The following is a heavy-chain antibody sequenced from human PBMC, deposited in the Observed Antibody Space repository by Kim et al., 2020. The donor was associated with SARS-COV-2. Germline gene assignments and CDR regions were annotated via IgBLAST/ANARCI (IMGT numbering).Heavy chain of an antibody. CDR3: ARGALQGMDV. CDR2: ST. Sequence: STNYNPSLKSRVTISVDTSKNQFSLKLSSVTAADTAVYYCARGALQGMDVWGQGTTVTVSS. V-gene: IGHV4-34*01. J-gene: IGHJ6*02. D-gene: IGHD4-4*01.